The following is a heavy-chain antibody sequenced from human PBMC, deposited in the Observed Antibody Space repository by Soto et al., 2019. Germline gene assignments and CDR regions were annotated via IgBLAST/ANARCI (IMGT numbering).Heavy chain of an antibody. J-gene: IGHJ6*02. CDR3: GREDYYYYYGMVA. V-gene: IGHV1-18*01. CDR2: ISAYNGNT. CDR1: GYTLTGYG. Sequence: ASVKGSCKASGYTLTGYGISWVRQAPGQGLEWMGWISAYNGNTNYAQKLQGRVTMTTDTSTSTAYMELRSLRSDDTAVYYCGREDYYYYYGMVAWGQGTTVTVSS.